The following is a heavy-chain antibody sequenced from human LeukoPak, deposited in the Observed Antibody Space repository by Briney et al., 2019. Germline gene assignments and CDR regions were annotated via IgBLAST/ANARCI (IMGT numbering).Heavy chain of an antibody. V-gene: IGHV4-59*01. D-gene: IGHD1-26*01. CDR3: ARDRRRDLLHAFDI. CDR2: IDYSGST. J-gene: IGHJ3*02. CDR1: GGTISRYY. Sequence: SETLSLTCTVSGGTISRYYWSWIRQAPGKGLEWIAYIDYSGSTNYNPSLKSRLTISLDASKNQFSLKLSSVTAADTAVYYCARDRRRDLLHAFDIWGQGTMVTVSS.